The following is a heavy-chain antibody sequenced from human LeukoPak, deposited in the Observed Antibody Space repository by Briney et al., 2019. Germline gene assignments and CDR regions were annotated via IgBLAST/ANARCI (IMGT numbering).Heavy chain of an antibody. V-gene: IGHV4-59*01. D-gene: IGHD6-19*01. CDR2: IYYSGST. Sequence: SETLSLTCTVSGGSISSYYWSWIRQPPGKGLEWIGYIYYSGSTNYNPSLKSRVTISVDTSKNQFSLKLSSVTAADTAVYYCARTYSIGWYAGGYFQHWGQGTLVTVSS. CDR3: ARTYSIGWYAGGYFQH. J-gene: IGHJ1*01. CDR1: GGSISSYY.